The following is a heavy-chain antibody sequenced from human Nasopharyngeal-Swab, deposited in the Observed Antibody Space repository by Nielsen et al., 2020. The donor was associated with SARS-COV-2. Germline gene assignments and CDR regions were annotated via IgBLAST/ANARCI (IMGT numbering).Heavy chain of an antibody. CDR2: ISSSSSYI. CDR3: ARGGSGYLSPSDY. D-gene: IGHD3-22*01. J-gene: IGHJ4*02. CDR1: GFTFSSYW. V-gene: IGHV3-21*01. Sequence: GGSLRLSCAASGFTFSSYWMNWVRQAPGKGLEWVSSISSSSSYIYYADSVKGRFTISRDNAKNSLYLQMNSLRAEDTAVYYCARGGSGYLSPSDYWGQGTLVTVSS.